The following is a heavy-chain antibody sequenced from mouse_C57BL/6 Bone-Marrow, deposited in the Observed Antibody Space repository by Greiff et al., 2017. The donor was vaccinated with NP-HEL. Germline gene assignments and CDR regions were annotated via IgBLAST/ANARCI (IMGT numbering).Heavy chain of an antibody. D-gene: IGHD1-1*01. V-gene: IGHV1-72*01. Sequence: QQSCKASGYTFTSYWMHWVKQRPGRGLEWIGRIDPNSGGTKYSEKFKSKATLTVDKPSSTAYMQLSSLTSEDSAVYYCASEFITTGDWYFDVWGTGTTVTVSS. CDR3: ASEFITTGDWYFDV. CDR2: IDPNSGGT. CDR1: GYTFTSYW. J-gene: IGHJ1*03.